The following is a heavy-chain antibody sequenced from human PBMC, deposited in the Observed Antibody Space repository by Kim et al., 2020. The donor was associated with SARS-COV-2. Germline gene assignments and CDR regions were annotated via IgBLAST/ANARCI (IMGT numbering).Heavy chain of an antibody. Sequence: GGSLRLSCAASGFTFDDYTMHWVRQAPGKGLEWVSLISWDGGSTYYADSVKGRFTISRDNSKNSLYLQMNSLRTEDTALYYCAEASAVARYFDYWGQGTL. D-gene: IGHD6-19*01. CDR3: AEASAVARYFDY. CDR1: GFTFDDYT. V-gene: IGHV3-43*01. J-gene: IGHJ4*02. CDR2: ISWDGGST.